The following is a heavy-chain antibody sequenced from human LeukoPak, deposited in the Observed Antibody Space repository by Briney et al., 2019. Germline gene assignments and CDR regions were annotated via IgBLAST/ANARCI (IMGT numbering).Heavy chain of an antibody. Sequence: GGSLRLSCVGSGFTFSIYNMNWVRQAPGKGLVWVSSITGSSTYTNYADSLKGRFTISRDNAKNSLYLQMNSLRAEDTAVYYCARDKGYCSGGSCYEGGNWGQGTLVTVSS. CDR2: ITGSSTYT. V-gene: IGHV3-21*01. CDR1: GFTFSIYN. J-gene: IGHJ4*02. CDR3: ARDKGYCSGGSCYEGGN. D-gene: IGHD2-15*01.